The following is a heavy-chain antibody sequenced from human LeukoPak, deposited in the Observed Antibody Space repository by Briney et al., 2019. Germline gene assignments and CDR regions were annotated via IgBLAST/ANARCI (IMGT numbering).Heavy chain of an antibody. V-gene: IGHV4-39*07. CDR3: ARRMGRRFGERYYYYHYMDV. J-gene: IGHJ6*03. Sequence: SETLSLTCTVSGGSMNINNYYWAWIRQPPGKGLEWLGSIYYTGTTYYNPSLNHRVTISVDTSKNQFSLKVSSVTAADTAVYYCARRMGRRFGERYYYYHYMDVWGKGTTVTISS. CDR1: GGSMNINNYY. CDR2: IYYTGTT. D-gene: IGHD3-10*01.